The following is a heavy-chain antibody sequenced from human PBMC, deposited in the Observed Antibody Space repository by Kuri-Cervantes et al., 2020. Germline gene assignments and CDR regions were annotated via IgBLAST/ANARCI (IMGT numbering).Heavy chain of an antibody. CDR2: IYSGGST. D-gene: IGHD1-26*01. CDR1: GFTVSSNY. Sequence: GGSLRLSCAASGFTVSSNYMSWVRQAPGKGLEWVSVIYSGGSTYYADSVKGRFTISRDNSKNTLYLQMNSLRAEDTAVYYCARERIEWELLSGMDVWGQGTTVTVSS. CDR3: ARERIEWELLSGMDV. J-gene: IGHJ6*02. V-gene: IGHV3-53*05.